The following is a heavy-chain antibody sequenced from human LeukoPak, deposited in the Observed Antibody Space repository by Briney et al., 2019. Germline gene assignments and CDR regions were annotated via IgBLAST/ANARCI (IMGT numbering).Heavy chain of an antibody. CDR2: ISGSGGST. D-gene: IGHD2-2*01. J-gene: IGHJ4*02. V-gene: IGHV3-23*01. CDR3: AKTHEDIVVVPAAHFDS. CDR1: GFTFSSYA. Sequence: GGSLRLSCAASGFTFSSYAMSWVRQAPGKGLEWVSAISGSGGSTYYADSVKGRFTISRDNSKNTLYLQMNSLRAEDTAVYYCAKTHEDIVVVPAAHFDSWGQGSLVTVSS.